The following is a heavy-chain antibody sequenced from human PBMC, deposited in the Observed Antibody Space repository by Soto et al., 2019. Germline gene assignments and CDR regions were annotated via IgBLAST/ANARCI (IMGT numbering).Heavy chain of an antibody. J-gene: IGHJ5*02. Sequence: PSETLSLTCTVSGGSVSSGSYYWSWIRQPPGKGLEWIGYIYYSGSTNYNPSLKSRVTISVDTSKNQFSLKLSSVTAADTAVYYCARALRYFDPWGQGTLVTVSS. CDR2: IYYSGST. D-gene: IGHD3-9*01. CDR3: ARALRYFDP. CDR1: GGSVSSGSYY. V-gene: IGHV4-61*01.